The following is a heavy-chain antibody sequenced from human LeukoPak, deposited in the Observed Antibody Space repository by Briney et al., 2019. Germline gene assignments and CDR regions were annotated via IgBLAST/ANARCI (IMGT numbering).Heavy chain of an antibody. J-gene: IGHJ4*02. D-gene: IGHD6-19*01. CDR1: GFTFSSYS. Sequence: GGSLRLSCAASGFTFSSYSMNWVRQAPRKGLEWVSSISSSSSYIYYADSVKGRFTIPRDNAKNSLYLPMNSLRAEDTAVYYCARNPYSSGWYYFDYWGQGTLVTVSS. CDR3: ARNPYSSGWYYFDY. V-gene: IGHV3-21*01. CDR2: ISSSSSYI.